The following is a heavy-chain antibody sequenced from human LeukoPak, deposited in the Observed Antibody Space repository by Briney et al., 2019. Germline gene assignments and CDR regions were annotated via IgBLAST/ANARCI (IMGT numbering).Heavy chain of an antibody. CDR1: GYTFTSYF. CDR3: ARGPIIDIAIIPAADEYYYMDV. J-gene: IGHJ6*03. CDR2: ISAYNGNT. Sequence: ASVKVSCKASGYTFTSYFMYWVRQAPGQGLEWMGWISAYNGNTNYAQKVQGRVTMTTDTSTTTAYMELRSLRSDDTAVYYCARGPIIDIAIIPAADEYYYMDVWGKGTTVTVSS. V-gene: IGHV1-18*04. D-gene: IGHD2-2*01.